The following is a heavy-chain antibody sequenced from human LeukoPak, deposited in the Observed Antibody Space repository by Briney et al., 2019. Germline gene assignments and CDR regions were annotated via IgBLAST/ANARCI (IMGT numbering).Heavy chain of an antibody. V-gene: IGHV1-46*01. J-gene: IGHJ6*03. D-gene: IGHD6-19*01. CDR2: INPSGGST. Sequence: ASVKLSCKSSGYTFTSYYMYWVRQAPGQGLEWVALINPSGGSTNYAQKFQGRVTMTRDMSTSTVYLEVNSLRSEDTAVYYCARGVSGWSDWALSYYYYYMDVWGKGTTITVSS. CDR1: GYTFTSYY. CDR3: ARGVSGWSDWALSYYYYYMDV.